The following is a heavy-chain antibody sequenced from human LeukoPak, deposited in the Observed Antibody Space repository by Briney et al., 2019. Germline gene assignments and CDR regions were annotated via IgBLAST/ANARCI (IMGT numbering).Heavy chain of an antibody. CDR2: ISGSGGGT. CDR3: AKEGEGNYNLREFDY. Sequence: GGSLRLSCAASGFTFSSYAMSWVRQAPGKGLEWVSAISGSGGGTYYADSVKGRFTISRDNSKNTLYLQMNSLRAEDTAVYYCAKEGEGNYNLREFDYWGQGTLVTVSS. J-gene: IGHJ4*02. V-gene: IGHV3-23*01. D-gene: IGHD1-7*01. CDR1: GFTFSSYA.